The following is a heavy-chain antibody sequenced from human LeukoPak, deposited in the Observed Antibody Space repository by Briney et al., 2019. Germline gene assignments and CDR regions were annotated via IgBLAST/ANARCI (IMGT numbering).Heavy chain of an antibody. CDR3: AGHHPRNTVDF. V-gene: IGHV4-59*08. CDR1: GGSISSYY. D-gene: IGHD2/OR15-2a*01. CDR2: ISDIGST. J-gene: IGHJ4*02. Sequence: IPSETLSLTCTVSGGSISSYYWSWIRQPPGKGLEWIAYISDIGSTNYNPSLKSRVTIPLDTSKNQFSLKLSSVTAADTAVYYCAGHHPRNTVDFWGQGTLVTVSS.